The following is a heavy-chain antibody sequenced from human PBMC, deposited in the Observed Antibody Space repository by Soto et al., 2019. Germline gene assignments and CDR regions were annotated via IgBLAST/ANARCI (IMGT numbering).Heavy chain of an antibody. CDR2: INHSGST. D-gene: IGHD6-13*01. V-gene: IGHV4-34*01. J-gene: IGHJ4*02. Sequence: SETLSLTCAVYGGSFSGYYWSWIRQPPGKGLEWIGEINHSGSTNYNPSLKSRVTISVDTSKNQFSLKLSSVTAADTAVYYCARGSAAVGGFDYWGQGTLVTSPQ. CDR1: GGSFSGYY. CDR3: ARGSAAVGGFDY.